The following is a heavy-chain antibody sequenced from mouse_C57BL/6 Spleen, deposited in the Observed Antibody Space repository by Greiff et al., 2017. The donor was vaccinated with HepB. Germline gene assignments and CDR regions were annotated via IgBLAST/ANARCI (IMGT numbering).Heavy chain of an antibody. CDR3: AIENYGYDGWYCDV. J-gene: IGHJ1*03. CDR2: IHPSDSDT. D-gene: IGHD2-2*01. Sequence: QVQLQQPGAELVKPGASVKVSCKASGYTFTSYWMHWVKQRPGQGLEWIGRIHPSDSDTNYNQKFKGKATLTVDKSSSTAYMQLSSLTSEDSAVYYCAIENYGYDGWYCDVWGTGTTVTVSS. V-gene: IGHV1-74*01. CDR1: GYTFTSYW.